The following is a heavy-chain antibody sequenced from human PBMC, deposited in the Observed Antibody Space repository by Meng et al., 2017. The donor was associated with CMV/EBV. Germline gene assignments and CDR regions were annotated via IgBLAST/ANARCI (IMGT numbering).Heavy chain of an antibody. J-gene: IGHJ6*02. CDR2: ISGSGGST. V-gene: IGHV3-23*01. Sequence: GGSLRLSCAASGFTFSSYAMSWVRQAPGKGLEWVSAISGSGGSTYYADSVKGRFTISRDNSKNTLYLQMNSLRAEDTAVYYCASKFWSGFYYYGMDVWGQGTTVTSP. CDR1: GFTFSSYA. D-gene: IGHD3-3*01. CDR3: ASKFWSGFYYYGMDV.